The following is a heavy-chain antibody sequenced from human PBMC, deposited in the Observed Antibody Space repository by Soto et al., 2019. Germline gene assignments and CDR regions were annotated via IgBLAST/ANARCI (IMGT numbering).Heavy chain of an antibody. V-gene: IGHV3-30*03. Sequence: QIHLVESGGDVVQPGRSLRISCAASGFNFGFFGMHWVRQAPGKGLEWVAFISGDGINTHYADSVRGRFTLCRDYSKNTMYLQMDTLREDDTALYYCARGNLSFDFDSWGQGTLVTVSS. CDR3: ARGNLSFDFDS. J-gene: IGHJ4*02. CDR2: ISGDGINT. CDR1: GFNFGFFG. D-gene: IGHD3-10*01.